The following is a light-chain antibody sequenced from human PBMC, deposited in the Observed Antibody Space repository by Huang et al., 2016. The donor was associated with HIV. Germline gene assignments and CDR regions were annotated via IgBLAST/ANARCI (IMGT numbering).Light chain of an antibody. J-gene: IGKJ5*01. V-gene: IGKV3-11*01. CDR2: DAS. Sequence: EIVLTQSPATLSLSPGERATLSCRASQSVSSYLAWYQQKPGQAPRRLIYDASNRATGIPARFSGSGSVTDLTLTISSLEPEDFAVYYCQQRSNWPPSTFGQGTRLEMK. CDR1: QSVSSY. CDR3: QQRSNWPPST.